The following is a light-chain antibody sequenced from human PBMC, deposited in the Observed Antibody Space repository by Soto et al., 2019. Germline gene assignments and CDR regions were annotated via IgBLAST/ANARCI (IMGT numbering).Light chain of an antibody. J-gene: IGKJ2*01. Sequence: EIVMTQSPATLSVSPGERVALSCRASQSVSSNLAWYQQKPGQAPRLLIYGASTRPTDIPATFSGSGSGTEFTITISSLQSEDFAVYYCHQYSNWPYTFGQGTKLEIE. V-gene: IGKV3-15*01. CDR2: GAS. CDR3: HQYSNWPYT. CDR1: QSVSSN.